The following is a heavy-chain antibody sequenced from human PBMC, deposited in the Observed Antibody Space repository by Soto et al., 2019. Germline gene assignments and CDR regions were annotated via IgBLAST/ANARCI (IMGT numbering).Heavy chain of an antibody. CDR1: GYSFTSYG. J-gene: IGHJ4*02. V-gene: IGHV1-18*04. D-gene: IGHD4-17*01. CDR3: ARDYGGNHYFDY. CDR2: ISGHNGNT. Sequence: ASVKVSCKASGYSFTSYGISWVRQAPGQGPEWMGWISGHNGNTNHPQSLQGRVTMTTDTSRNTAYMELRSLRSDDTAVYYCARDYGGNHYFDYWGQGTLVTVSS.